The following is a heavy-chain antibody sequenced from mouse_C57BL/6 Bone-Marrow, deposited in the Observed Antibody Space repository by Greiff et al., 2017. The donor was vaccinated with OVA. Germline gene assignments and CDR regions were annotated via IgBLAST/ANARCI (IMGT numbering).Heavy chain of an antibody. V-gene: IGHV5-2*01. Sequence: EVKLMESGGGLVQPGESLKLSCESNEYEFPSHDMSWVRKTPEKRLELVAAINSDGGSTYYPDTMERRFIISRDNTKKTLYLQMSSLRSEDTALYYCARRKDYSNSMDYWGQGTSVTVSS. CDR1: EYEFPSHD. CDR3: ARRKDYSNSMDY. D-gene: IGHD2-5*01. CDR2: INSDGGST. J-gene: IGHJ4*01.